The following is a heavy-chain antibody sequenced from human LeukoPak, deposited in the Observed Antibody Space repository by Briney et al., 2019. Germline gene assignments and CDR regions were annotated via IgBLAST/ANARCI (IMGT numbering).Heavy chain of an antibody. Sequence: GASVKVSCKASGYTFANYGFSWVRQAPGQGLEWMGWINPNSGGTNYAQKFQGRVTMTRDTSISTAYMELSRLRSDDTAVYYCARDGPAAVSPSNWFDPWGQGTLVTVSS. D-gene: IGHD6-13*01. V-gene: IGHV1-2*02. CDR3: ARDGPAAVSPSNWFDP. CDR1: GYTFANYG. J-gene: IGHJ5*02. CDR2: INPNSGGT.